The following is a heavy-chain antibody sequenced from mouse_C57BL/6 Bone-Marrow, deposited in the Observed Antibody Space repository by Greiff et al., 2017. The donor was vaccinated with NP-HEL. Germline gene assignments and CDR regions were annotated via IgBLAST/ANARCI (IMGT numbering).Heavy chain of an antibody. V-gene: IGHV5-15*01. CDR1: GFTFSDYG. J-gene: IGHJ1*03. CDR2: ISNLAYSI. Sequence: EVKLVESGGGLVQPGGSLKLSCAASGFTFSDYGMAWVRQAPRKGPEWVAFISNLAYSIYYADTVTGRFTISRENAKNTLYLEMSSLRSEDTAMYYCARRRPYWYFDVWGTGTTVTVSS. CDR3: ARRRPYWYFDV.